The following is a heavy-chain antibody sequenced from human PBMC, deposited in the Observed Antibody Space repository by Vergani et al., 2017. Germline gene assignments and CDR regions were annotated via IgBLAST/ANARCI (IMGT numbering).Heavy chain of an antibody. CDR2: IKQNGSEK. D-gene: IGHD3-3*01. J-gene: IGHJ6*03. CDR1: GFTFSSYG. CDR3: AREIWSGYGYYYYYYMDV. V-gene: IGHV3-7*01. Sequence: EVQLVESGGGLVKPGGSLRLSCAASGFTFSSYGMHWVRQAPGTGLEWVANIKQNGSEKYYVDSVKGRFTISRDNAKNSLYLQMNSLRAEDTAVYYCAREIWSGYGYYYYYYMDVWGKGTTVTVSS.